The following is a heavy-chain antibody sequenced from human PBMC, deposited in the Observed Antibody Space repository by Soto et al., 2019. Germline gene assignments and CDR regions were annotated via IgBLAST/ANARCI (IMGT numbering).Heavy chain of an antibody. D-gene: IGHD5-18*01. CDR3: ARLVRGYSYSSGDY. J-gene: IGHJ4*02. V-gene: IGHV1-69*02. CDR1: GGTFSSYT. Sequence: QVQLVQSGAEVKKPGSSVKVSCKASGGTFSSYTISWVRQAPGQGLEWMGRIIPILGIANYAQKFQGRVTITADKSTSTAYMELSSLRSEDTAMYYCARLVRGYSYSSGDYWGQGTLVTVSS. CDR2: IIPILGIA.